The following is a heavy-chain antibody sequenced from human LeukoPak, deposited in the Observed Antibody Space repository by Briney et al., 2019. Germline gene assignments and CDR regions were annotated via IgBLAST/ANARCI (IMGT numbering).Heavy chain of an antibody. CDR3: ARGGNWFDP. CDR2: IYTSGST. Sequence: PSETLSLTCTVSGGSISSGGYYWSWIRQPPGKGLEWIGYIYTSGSTNYNPSLKSRVTISVDTSKNQFSLKLSSVTAADTAVYYCARGGNWFDPWGQGTLVTVSS. J-gene: IGHJ5*02. V-gene: IGHV4-61*08. CDR1: GGSISSGGYY.